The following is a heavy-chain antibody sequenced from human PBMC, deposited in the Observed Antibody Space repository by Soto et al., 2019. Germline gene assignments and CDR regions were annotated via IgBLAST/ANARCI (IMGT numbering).Heavy chain of an antibody. CDR2: IYYSGST. J-gene: IGHJ6*02. CDR3: ARGAVSYYYYYYGMDV. CDR1: GGSISSYY. D-gene: IGHD1-20*01. V-gene: IGHV4-59*01. Sequence: SETLSLTCTVSGGSISSYYWSWIRQPPGKGLEWIGYIYYSGSTNYNPSLKSRVTISVDTSKNQFSLKLSSVTAADTAVYYCARGAVSYYYYYYGMDVWGQGTTVTVSS.